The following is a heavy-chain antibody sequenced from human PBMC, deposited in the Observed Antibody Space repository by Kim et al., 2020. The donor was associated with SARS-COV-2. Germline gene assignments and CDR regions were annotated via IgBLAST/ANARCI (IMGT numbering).Heavy chain of an antibody. J-gene: IGHJ4*02. D-gene: IGHD3-9*01. CDR1: GFSFSNYR. CDR2: ISADNGDT. V-gene: IGHV1-18*01. CDR3: ARVGPGKYFGKGLEY. Sequence: ASVKVSCRASGFSFSNYRFNWVRQAPGQGLEWMGWISADNGDTRYSPSLHDRVTMTTDTSTNTAYMELRGLRSDDTTIYFCARVGPGKYFGKGLEYWGQG.